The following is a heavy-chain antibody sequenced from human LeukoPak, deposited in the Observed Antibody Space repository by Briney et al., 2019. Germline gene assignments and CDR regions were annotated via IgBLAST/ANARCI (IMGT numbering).Heavy chain of an antibody. D-gene: IGHD3-22*01. CDR2: MNPNSGNT. Sequence: ASVKVSCKASGYTFTSYDIDWVRQATGQGLEWMGWMNPNSGNTGYAQKFQGRVTMTRNTSISTAYMELSSLRSEDTAVYYCGRGPYYDNTLPVGFDYWGQGTLVTVSS. CDR1: GYTFTSYD. J-gene: IGHJ4*02. CDR3: GRGPYYDNTLPVGFDY. V-gene: IGHV1-8*01.